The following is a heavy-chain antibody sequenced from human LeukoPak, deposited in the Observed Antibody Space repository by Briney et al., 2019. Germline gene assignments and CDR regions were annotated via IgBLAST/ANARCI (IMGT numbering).Heavy chain of an antibody. CDR3: ARGGGDRSSITMVRGASVSLPDY. Sequence: SETLSLTCAVYGGSFSGYYWSWIRQPPGKGLEWIGEINHSGSTNYNPSLKSRVTISVDTSKNQFSLKLSSVTAADTAVYYCARGGGDRSSITMVRGASVSLPDYWGQGTLVTVSS. CDR1: GGSFSGYY. D-gene: IGHD3-10*01. V-gene: IGHV4-34*01. J-gene: IGHJ4*02. CDR2: INHSGST.